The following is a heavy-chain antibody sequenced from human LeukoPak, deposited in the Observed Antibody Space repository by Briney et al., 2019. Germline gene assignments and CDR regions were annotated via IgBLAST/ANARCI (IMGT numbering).Heavy chain of an antibody. CDR1: GGSISSYY. V-gene: IGHV4-4*07. Sequence: PSETLSLTCTVSGGSISSYYWSWIRQPAGKGLEWIGRIYHSGSTNYTPSPKSRVTISVDTSKNQFSLRLSSVTAGDTAVYYCALDGSGFDPWGQGTLVTVCS. CDR2: IYHSGST. CDR3: ALDGSGFDP. D-gene: IGHD3-10*01. J-gene: IGHJ5*02.